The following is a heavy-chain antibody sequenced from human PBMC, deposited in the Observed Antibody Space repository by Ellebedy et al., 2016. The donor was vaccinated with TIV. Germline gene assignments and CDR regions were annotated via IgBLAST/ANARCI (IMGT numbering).Heavy chain of an antibody. Sequence: PGGSLRLSCAASGFTFSSYTMSWVRQAPGKGLEWVAVISYDGSNKYYADSVQGRFTISRDNSKNTLYLQMNSLRAEDTAVYYCARHVAREGYNRWGQGTLVTVSS. D-gene: IGHD5-24*01. V-gene: IGHV3-30*04. CDR3: ARHVAREGYNR. J-gene: IGHJ4*02. CDR1: GFTFSSYT. CDR2: ISYDGSNK.